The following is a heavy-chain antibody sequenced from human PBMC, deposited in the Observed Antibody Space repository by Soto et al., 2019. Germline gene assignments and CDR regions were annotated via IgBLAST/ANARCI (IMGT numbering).Heavy chain of an antibody. CDR3: ARQRTTVVTQAYFDH. CDR1: GESIGSSSYY. V-gene: IGHV4-39*01. J-gene: IGHJ4*02. D-gene: IGHD2-21*02. CDR2: IYYSGRT. Sequence: SETLSLTCIVSGESIGSSSYYWGWIRQPPGKGLEWIGSIYYSGRTYYNPSFKSRVTISIDTSKNQFSLKLSSVTATDTAVYYCARQRTTVVTQAYFDHWGQGALVTVSS.